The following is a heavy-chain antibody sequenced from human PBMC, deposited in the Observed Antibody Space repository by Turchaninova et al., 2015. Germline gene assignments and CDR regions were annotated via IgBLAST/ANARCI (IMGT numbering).Heavy chain of an antibody. V-gene: IGHV3-74*01. CDR1: GLTFSPDW. CDR2: TNTDESST. CDR3: ARVDDSGAFDI. J-gene: IGHJ3*02. D-gene: IGHD3-10*01. Sequence: EVQLVESGGGLVQPGGSLRRSCAASGLTFSPDWMPGVRQPPGKGLVWVSRTNTDESSTSYADSVKGRFTISRDNAKSTLYLQMNSLRVEDTAVYYCARVDDSGAFDIWGQGTMVTVSS.